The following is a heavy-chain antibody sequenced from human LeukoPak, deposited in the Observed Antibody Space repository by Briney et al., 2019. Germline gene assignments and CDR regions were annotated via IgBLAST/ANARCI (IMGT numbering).Heavy chain of an antibody. D-gene: IGHD5-18*01. Sequence: PGGSLRLSCAASGFIFSSYAMSWVRQAPGKGLEWVSVISGGGNTYYADSVKGRFTISKDTSKNTLYLQMNSLRAEDTAVYYCARTWIQPTQFDYWGQGTLVTVSS. CDR2: ISGGGNT. V-gene: IGHV3-23*01. CDR3: ARTWIQPTQFDY. CDR1: GFIFSSYA. J-gene: IGHJ4*02.